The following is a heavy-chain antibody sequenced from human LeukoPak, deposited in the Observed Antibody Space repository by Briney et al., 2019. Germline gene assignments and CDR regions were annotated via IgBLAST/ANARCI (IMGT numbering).Heavy chain of an antibody. J-gene: IGHJ4*02. CDR1: GFTFSSYA. CDR3: ARDLTLRFLEWLSTLDY. V-gene: IGHV3-30-3*01. D-gene: IGHD3-3*01. CDR2: ISSDGNNQ. Sequence: GGSLRLSCAASGFTFSSYAMHWVRQAPGKGLEWVAVISSDGNNQYCADSVKGRFTISRDNSKNTLYLQMNSLRTEDTGVYYCARDLTLRFLEWLSTLDYWGQATLVTVSS.